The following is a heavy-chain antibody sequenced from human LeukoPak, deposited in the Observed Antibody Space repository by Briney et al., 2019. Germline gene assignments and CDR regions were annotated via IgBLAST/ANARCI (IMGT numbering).Heavy chain of an antibody. D-gene: IGHD3-10*01. Sequence: PSETLSLTCTVSGGSISSSAYYWSWLPQPPGKGLEWIRYIDDSRSTNYNTSLKSRVTISVDTSKNQFSLKLSSVTAADTAVYYCARGSLSTVLDYYYYMDVWGKGTTVTVSS. J-gene: IGHJ6*03. V-gene: IGHV4-61*08. CDR1: GGSISSSAYY. CDR2: IDDSRST. CDR3: ARGSLSTVLDYYYYMDV.